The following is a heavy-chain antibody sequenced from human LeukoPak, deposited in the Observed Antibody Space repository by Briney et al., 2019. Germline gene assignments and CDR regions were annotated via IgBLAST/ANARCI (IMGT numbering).Heavy chain of an antibody. CDR2: IYYSGST. D-gene: IGHD6-19*01. CDR1: GGSITSYY. V-gene: IGHV4-59*01. CDR3: ARGISDFQH. Sequence: SETLSLTCTVSGGSITSYYWSWIRQPPGKGLEWIGYIYYSGSTNYNPSLKSRVTIPVDTSKNQLSLKLSSVTTADTAVYYCARGISDFQHWGQGTLVTVSS. J-gene: IGHJ1*01.